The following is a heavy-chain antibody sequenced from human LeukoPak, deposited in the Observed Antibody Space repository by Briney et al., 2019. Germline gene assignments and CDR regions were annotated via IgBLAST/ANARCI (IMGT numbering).Heavy chain of an antibody. CDR3: AKDRQAVAGTNFDY. CDR2: ISSGSSYM. D-gene: IGHD6-19*01. V-gene: IGHV3-21*01. Sequence: GGSLRLSCAASGFTFNSYSMNWVRQAPGKGLEWVSSISSGSSYMYYADSVKGRFTISRDNSKNTLYLQMNSLRAEDTAVYYCAKDRQAVAGTNFDYWGQGTLVTVSS. CDR1: GFTFNSYS. J-gene: IGHJ4*02.